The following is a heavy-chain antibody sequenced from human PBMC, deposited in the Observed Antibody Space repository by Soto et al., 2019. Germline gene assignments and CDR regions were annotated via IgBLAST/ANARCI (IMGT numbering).Heavy chain of an antibody. CDR2: IYSGGST. Sequence: EVQLVETGGGLIQPGGSLRLSCAASGFSVSSYHMHWVRQAPGKGLEWVSVIYSGGSTYYGDSVKGRFTISRDNSKNTLYLQMNSLRVDDTAVYYCARQWAVWGQGTLVTVSS. CDR3: ARQWAV. J-gene: IGHJ4*02. CDR1: GFSVSSYH. D-gene: IGHD2-8*01. V-gene: IGHV3-53*02.